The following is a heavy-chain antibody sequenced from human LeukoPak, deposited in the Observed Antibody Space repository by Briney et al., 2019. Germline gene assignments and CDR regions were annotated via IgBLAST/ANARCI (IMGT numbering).Heavy chain of an antibody. D-gene: IGHD3/OR15-3a*01. V-gene: IGHV3-23*01. CDR2: ISASGGST. Sequence: GGSLRLSCAASGFTFRSHDMSWVRQAPGKGLEWVSGISASGGSTFYADSVKGRFTISRDSSKNTLYLQMNGLRVEDTAVYYCVREGPRGLAFDIWGQGTMVTVSS. CDR3: VREGPRGLAFDI. J-gene: IGHJ3*02. CDR1: GFTFRSHD.